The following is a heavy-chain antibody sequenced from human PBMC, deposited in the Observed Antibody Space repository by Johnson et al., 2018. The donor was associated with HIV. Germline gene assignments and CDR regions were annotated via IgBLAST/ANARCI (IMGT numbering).Heavy chain of an antibody. Sequence: VQLVESGGGVVRPGGSLRLSCAASGFTFSSYAMSWVRQAPGKGLEWVSAISGSGGSTYYADSVKGRFTISRDNSKNTLYLQMNSLRAEDTAVYYCAKMGTGRCDVFDIWGQGTTVIVSS. D-gene: IGHD7-27*01. CDR2: ISGSGGST. J-gene: IGHJ3*02. CDR3: AKMGTGRCDVFDI. V-gene: IGHV3-23*04. CDR1: GFTFSSYA.